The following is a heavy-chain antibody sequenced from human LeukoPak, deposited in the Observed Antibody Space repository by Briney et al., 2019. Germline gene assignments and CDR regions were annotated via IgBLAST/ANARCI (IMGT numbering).Heavy chain of an antibody. CDR3: ARGGSSWYQDYYYGMGV. D-gene: IGHD6-13*01. CDR2: IIPIFGTA. J-gene: IGHJ6*02. V-gene: IGHV1-69*13. CDR1: GGTFSSYA. Sequence: SVKVSCKASGGTFSSYAISWVRQAPGQGLEWMGGIIPIFGTANYAQKFQGRVTITADESTSTAYMEPSSLRSEDTAVYYCARGGSSWYQDYYYGMGVWGQGTTVTVSS.